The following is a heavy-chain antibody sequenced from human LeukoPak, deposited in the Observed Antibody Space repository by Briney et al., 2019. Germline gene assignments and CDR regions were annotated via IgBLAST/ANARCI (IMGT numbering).Heavy chain of an antibody. J-gene: IGHJ4*02. CDR3: AKTTTGYSSGRFPGWPVDY. CDR1: GFTFSSYA. CDR2: IFGSGGST. Sequence: GGSLRLSCAASGFTFSSYAMYWLRQAPGKALEWVTGIFGSGGSTHYADSVKGRFTISRDNSKNTVYLQMNSLRAEDTAVYYCAKTTTGYSSGRFPGWPVDYWGQGTLVTVSS. V-gene: IGHV3-23*01. D-gene: IGHD6-19*01.